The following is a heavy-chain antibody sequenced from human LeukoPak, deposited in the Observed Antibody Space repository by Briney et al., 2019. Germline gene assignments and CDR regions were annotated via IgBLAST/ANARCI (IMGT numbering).Heavy chain of an antibody. V-gene: IGHV4-34*01. CDR1: GGSFSGYY. CDR3: ARGRRSRITMVRGVYFGNYFDY. CDR2: INHSGST. D-gene: IGHD3-10*01. J-gene: IGHJ4*02. Sequence: PSETLSLTCAVYGGSFSGYYWSWIRQPPGKGLEWIGEINHSGSTNYNPSLKSRVTISVDTSKNQFSLKLSSVTAADTAVYYCARGRRSRITMVRGVYFGNYFDYWGQGTLVTVSS.